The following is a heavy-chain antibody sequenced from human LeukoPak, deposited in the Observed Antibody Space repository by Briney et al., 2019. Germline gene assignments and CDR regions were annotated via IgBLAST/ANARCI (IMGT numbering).Heavy chain of an antibody. Sequence: ASVKVSCKASGYTFTGYYMHWVRQAPGQGLEWMGWINPNSGGTNYAQKFQGRVTMTRDTSTSTAYMELRSLRSDDTAVYYCARRATASDFDYWGQGTLVTVSS. CDR1: GYTFTGYY. D-gene: IGHD2-21*02. V-gene: IGHV1-2*02. CDR2: INPNSGGT. CDR3: ARRATASDFDY. J-gene: IGHJ4*02.